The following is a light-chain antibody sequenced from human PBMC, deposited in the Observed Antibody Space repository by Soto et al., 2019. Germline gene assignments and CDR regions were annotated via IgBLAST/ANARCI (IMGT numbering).Light chain of an antibody. CDR2: HVT. J-gene: IGLJ1*01. Sequence: QSALTQPASVSGSPGQSITISCTGTSSDIGGHDYVFWYQQHPGKAPKLMIYHVTYRPSGVSNRYSGSKSGNSASLTISGLQADDEADYYCCSLTTSHTYVFGSGTKVTVL. V-gene: IGLV2-14*03. CDR3: CSLTTSHTYV. CDR1: SSDIGGHDY.